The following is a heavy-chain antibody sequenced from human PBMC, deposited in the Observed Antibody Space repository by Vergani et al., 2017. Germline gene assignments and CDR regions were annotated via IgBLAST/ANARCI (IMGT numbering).Heavy chain of an antibody. CDR2: IHTSGST. CDR1: GGSINSHNYY. J-gene: IGHJ4*02. CDR3: ARGSCLGGSCYKPRFDY. V-gene: IGHV4-61*02. Sequence: QVQLQESGPGLVKPSQTLSLTCTVSGGSINSHNYYWSWIRQPAGKGLEWIGRIHTSGSTNYNPSLKSRVTMSEDTSKNQFSLNLTSVTAADTGVYFWARGSCLGGSCYKPRFDYWGQGILVTVSS. D-gene: IGHD2-15*01.